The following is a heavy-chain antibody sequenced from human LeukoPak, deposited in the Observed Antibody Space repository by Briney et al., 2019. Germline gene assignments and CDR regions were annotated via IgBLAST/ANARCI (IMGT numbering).Heavy chain of an antibody. CDR2: MWSDGSNK. CDR1: GFTFSIYG. CDR3: ARDADTRGHYSHLDY. J-gene: IGHJ4*02. D-gene: IGHD3-22*01. V-gene: IGHV3-33*01. Sequence: GGSLRLSYAASGFTFSIYGMHWVRQAPGKGLEWVAVMWSDGSNKYYADSVKGRFTVSRDNSKNTLFLQMNSLRAEDTAVYYCARDADTRGHYSHLDYWGQGSLVTVSS.